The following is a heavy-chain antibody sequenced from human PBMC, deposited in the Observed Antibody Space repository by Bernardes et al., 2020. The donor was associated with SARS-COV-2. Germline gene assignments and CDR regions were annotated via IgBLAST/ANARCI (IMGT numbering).Heavy chain of an antibody. V-gene: IGHV3-7*03. D-gene: IGHD3-3*01. Sequence: GGALRLSFAAPGFTFSCHWMSWVRPAPGKGAEGGGNKKQDGSEKYYVDSVKGRFTISRDNAKNSLYLQMNSLRAEDTAVYYCARVWDFWSGYDYWGQGTLVTVSS. CDR1: GFTFSCHW. J-gene: IGHJ4*02. CDR2: KKQDGSEK. CDR3: ARVWDFWSGYDY.